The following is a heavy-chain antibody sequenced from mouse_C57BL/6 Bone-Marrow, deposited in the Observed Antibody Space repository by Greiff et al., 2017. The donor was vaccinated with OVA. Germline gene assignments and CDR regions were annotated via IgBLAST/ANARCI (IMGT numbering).Heavy chain of an antibody. Sequence: EVQVVESGGGLVQPGGSLKLSCAASGFTFSDYYMYWVRQTPEKRLEWVAYISNGGGSTYYPDTVKGRFTISRDNAKNTLYLQMGRLKSEDTAMYYCARHGPIYYGYDDELRDYWGQGTSVTVSS. V-gene: IGHV5-12*01. CDR1: GFTFSDYY. CDR2: ISNGGGST. CDR3: ARHGPIYYGYDDELRDY. D-gene: IGHD2-2*01. J-gene: IGHJ4*01.